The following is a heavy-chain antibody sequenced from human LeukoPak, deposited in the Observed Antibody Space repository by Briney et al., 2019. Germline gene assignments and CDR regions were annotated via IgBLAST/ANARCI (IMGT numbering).Heavy chain of an antibody. CDR2: INPNSGGT. J-gene: IGHJ6*03. V-gene: IGHV1-2*02. D-gene: IGHD6-13*01. CDR3: ARAVSVAAAPGPPPYYYYMDV. Sequence: GASVKVSCKASGYTFTGYYMHWVRQAPGQGLEWMGWINPNSGGTNYAQKFQGRVTMTRDTSISTAYMELSRLRSDDTAVYYCARAVSVAAAPGPPPYYYYMDVWGKGTTVTISS. CDR1: GYTFTGYY.